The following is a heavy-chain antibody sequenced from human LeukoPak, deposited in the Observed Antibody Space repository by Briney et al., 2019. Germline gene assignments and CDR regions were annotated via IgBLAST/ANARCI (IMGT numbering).Heavy chain of an antibody. J-gene: IGHJ4*02. CDR1: GYTFTSYY. D-gene: IGHD3-3*01. V-gene: IGHV1-46*01. Sequence: ASVKVSCKASGYTFTSYYMHWVRQAPGQGLEWMGIINPSGGSTSYAQKFQGRVTMTRDTSTSTVYMELSSLRSEDTAVYYCATPLRFLEWLPSLWGQGTLVTVSS. CDR3: ATPLRFLEWLPSL. CDR2: INPSGGST.